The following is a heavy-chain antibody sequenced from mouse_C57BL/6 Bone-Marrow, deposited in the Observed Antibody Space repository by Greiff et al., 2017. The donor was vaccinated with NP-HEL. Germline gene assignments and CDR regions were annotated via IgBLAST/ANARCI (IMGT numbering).Heavy chain of an antibody. CDR2: INPYNGGT. V-gene: IGHV1-19*01. J-gene: IGHJ2*01. Sequence: DVQLQESGPVLVKPGASVKMSCKASGYTFTDYYMNWVKQSHGKSLEWIGVINPYNGGTSYNQKFKGKATLTVDKSSSTAYMELNSLTSEDSAVYYCARSITTVEYWGQGTTLTVSS. CDR1: GYTFTDYY. D-gene: IGHD1-1*01. CDR3: ARSITTVEY.